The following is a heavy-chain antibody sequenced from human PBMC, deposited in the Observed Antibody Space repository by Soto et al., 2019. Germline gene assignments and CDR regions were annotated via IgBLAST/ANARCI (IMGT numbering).Heavy chain of an antibody. V-gene: IGHV3-48*02. CDR2: ISSSSGTI. CDR1: GFTFSSYS. CDR3: ASDQPPGDV. Sequence: EVQLVESGGGLVQPGGSLRLSCAASGFTFSSYSMNWVRQAPGKGLEWVSYISSSSGTIYYADSVQGRFTISRDNAKNSLYLQMNRLRDEDTAVYYCASDQPPGDVWGQGTTVTVSS. J-gene: IGHJ6*02.